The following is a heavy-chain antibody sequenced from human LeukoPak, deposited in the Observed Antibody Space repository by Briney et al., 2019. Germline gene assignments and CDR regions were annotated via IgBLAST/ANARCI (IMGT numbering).Heavy chain of an antibody. CDR1: GFSFSSYW. CDR2: INQDGSDR. D-gene: IGHD4-17*01. V-gene: IGHV3-7*01. Sequence: GGSLRLSCVGSGFSFSSYWMTWVRQAPGKGLEWVANINQDGSDRPYVDSVKGRFTISRDNAKNSLFLQMNSLRDEDTAVYYCARDPTYGIDAFDVRGQGTMVTVSS. J-gene: IGHJ3*01. CDR3: ARDPTYGIDAFDV.